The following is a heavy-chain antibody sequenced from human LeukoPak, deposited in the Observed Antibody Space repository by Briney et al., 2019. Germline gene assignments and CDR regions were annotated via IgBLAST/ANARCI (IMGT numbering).Heavy chain of an antibody. CDR2: INPSGGST. CDR1: GYTFTSYY. CDR3: ARESGSSGWYRYFQH. D-gene: IGHD6-19*01. Sequence: ASVKVSCKASGYTFTSYYMHWVRQAPGQGLEWMGIINPSGGSTSYAQKFQGRVTMTRDTSTSTVYMELSSLRSEDTAVYYCARESGSSGWYRYFQHWGQGTLVTVSS. J-gene: IGHJ1*01. V-gene: IGHV1-46*01.